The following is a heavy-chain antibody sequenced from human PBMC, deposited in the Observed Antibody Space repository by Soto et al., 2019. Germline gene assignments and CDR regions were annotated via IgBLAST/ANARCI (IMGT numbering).Heavy chain of an antibody. V-gene: IGHV1-8*01. CDR3: ARDIGPALDWFGP. Sequence: ASVKVSCKASGYSFSSYDMNWVRQAPGQGLELMGWMNPKSGQKNYAPRFQGRVSMTVNTSISTAYMELSSLTSEDTAMYYCARDIGPALDWFGPWGQGTLVT. D-gene: IGHD2-2*01. J-gene: IGHJ5*02. CDR1: GYSFSSYD. CDR2: MNPKSGQK.